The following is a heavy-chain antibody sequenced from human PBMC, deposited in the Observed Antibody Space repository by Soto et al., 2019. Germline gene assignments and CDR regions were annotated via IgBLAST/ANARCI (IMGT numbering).Heavy chain of an antibody. CDR3: ARYCSSTSCYLYGMDV. V-gene: IGHV3-30-3*01. Sequence: VGSLRLSCAASGFTFSSYAMHWVRQAPGKGLEWVAVISYDGSNKYYADSVKGRFTISRDNSKNTLYLQMNSLRAEDTAVYYCARYCSSTSCYLYGMDVWGQGTTVTVSS. CDR2: ISYDGSNK. D-gene: IGHD2-2*01. CDR1: GFTFSSYA. J-gene: IGHJ6*02.